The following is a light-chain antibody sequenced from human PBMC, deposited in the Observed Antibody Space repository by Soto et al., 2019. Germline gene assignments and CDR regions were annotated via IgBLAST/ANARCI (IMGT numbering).Light chain of an antibody. CDR1: SSDVGAYNY. V-gene: IGLV2-8*01. Sequence: QSALTQPPSASGSPGQSVTISCTGTSSDVGAYNYVSWYQRHPGKAPKLMIYDVIKRPSGVPDRFSGSKSGNTASLTASGLQAEDEADYYCSSYAGSNNLLFGGGTKLTVL. CDR3: SSYAGSNNLL. CDR2: DVI. J-gene: IGLJ2*01.